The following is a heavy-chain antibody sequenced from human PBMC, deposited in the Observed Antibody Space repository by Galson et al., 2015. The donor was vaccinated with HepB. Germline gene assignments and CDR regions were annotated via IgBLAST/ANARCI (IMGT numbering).Heavy chain of an antibody. CDR2: ISGSGGSA. CDR3: AKDPSLVDYGDWPPDPSLDY. D-gene: IGHD4-17*01. Sequence: SLRLSCAASGFAFSSYAMSWVRQAPGKGLEWVSAISGSGGSAYYADSVKGRFTISRDNSKNTLYLQMNSLRAEDTAVYYCAKDPSLVDYGDWPPDPSLDYWGQGTLVTVSS. J-gene: IGHJ4*02. V-gene: IGHV3-23*01. CDR1: GFAFSSYA.